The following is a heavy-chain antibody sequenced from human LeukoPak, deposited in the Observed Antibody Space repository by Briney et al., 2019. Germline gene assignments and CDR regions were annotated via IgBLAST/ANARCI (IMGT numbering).Heavy chain of an antibody. Sequence: SETLSLTCTVSGASFSSGDQYWNWIRQSPGKGLEWIGSIHPSGTLYNNPSLESRVTMSMDTSKNQFSLNLNSVTAADTAVYFCSRGLDSRKLGYWGQGTLVTVSS. CDR1: GASFSSGDQY. J-gene: IGHJ4*02. CDR2: IHPSGTL. V-gene: IGHV4-31*03. CDR3: SRGLDSRKLGY. D-gene: IGHD3-22*01.